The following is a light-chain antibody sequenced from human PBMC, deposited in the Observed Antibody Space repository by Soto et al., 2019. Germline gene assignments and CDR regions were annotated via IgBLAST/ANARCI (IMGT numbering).Light chain of an antibody. CDR2: GAS. CDR1: QSVSSK. Sequence: EIVMTQSPATLSVSPGERATLSCRASQSVSSKLAWYQQKPGQAPRLLIYGASTRATGIPARFSGSGSGTEFTLTISSLHSEDFAVDYCQQYNNWPPWTFGQGTKVEIK. J-gene: IGKJ1*01. V-gene: IGKV3-15*01. CDR3: QQYNNWPPWT.